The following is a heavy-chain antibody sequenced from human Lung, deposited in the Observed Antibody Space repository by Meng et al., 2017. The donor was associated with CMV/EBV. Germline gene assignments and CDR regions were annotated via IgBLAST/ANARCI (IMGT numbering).Heavy chain of an antibody. CDR2: ISAYNGNT. CDR1: GYTFLSYG. J-gene: IGHJ4*02. CDR3: ASSSDIVVVPAAPFDY. Sequence: SVTVTXMASGYTFLSYGISWVRQAPGQGLEWMGWISAYNGNTNYAQKLQGRVTMTTDTSTSTAYMELRSLRSDDTAVYYCASSSDIVVVPAAPFDYWGRGTXVNGAS. D-gene: IGHD2-2*01. V-gene: IGHV1-18*01.